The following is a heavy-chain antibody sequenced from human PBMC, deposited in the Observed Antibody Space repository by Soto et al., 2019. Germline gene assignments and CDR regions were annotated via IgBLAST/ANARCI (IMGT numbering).Heavy chain of an antibody. CDR1: GGSISSSSYY. CDR2: IYYSGST. CDR3: ARLPRVPRILEWLGEFDY. D-gene: IGHD3-3*01. J-gene: IGHJ4*02. Sequence: SETLSLTCTVSGGSISSSSYYWGWIRQPPGKGLEWIGSIYYSGSTYYNPSLKSRVTISVDTSKNQFSLKLSSVTAADTAVYYCARLPRVPRILEWLGEFDYWGQGTLVTVSS. V-gene: IGHV4-39*01.